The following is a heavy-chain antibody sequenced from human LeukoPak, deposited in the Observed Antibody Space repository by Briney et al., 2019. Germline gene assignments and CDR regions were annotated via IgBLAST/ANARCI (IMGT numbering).Heavy chain of an antibody. V-gene: IGHV3-23*01. CDR2: ITSRDGRT. CDR3: ARDPNGDYLGAFDF. J-gene: IGHJ3*01. Sequence: GGSLRLSCAAPEFTFSRYAMTGVRQAPGKGLEWVSSITSRDGRTSYADSVKGRFTVSRDNSKNTLYLQMNYLRVEDTAVYYCARDPNGDYLGAFDFWGQGTLVTVSS. D-gene: IGHD4-17*01. CDR1: EFTFSRYA.